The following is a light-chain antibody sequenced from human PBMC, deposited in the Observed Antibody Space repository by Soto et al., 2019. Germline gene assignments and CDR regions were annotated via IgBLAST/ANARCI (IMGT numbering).Light chain of an antibody. Sequence: AIRMTQSPSSFSASTGDRVTITCRASQGISSYLAWYQQKPGKAPKLLIYAASTFQSGVPSRFSGSGSGTDFTLTISCLQSEDFATYYCQQYDSYPRTFGPGTKVDIK. CDR3: QQYDSYPRT. J-gene: IGKJ3*01. CDR1: QGISSY. CDR2: AAS. V-gene: IGKV1-8*01.